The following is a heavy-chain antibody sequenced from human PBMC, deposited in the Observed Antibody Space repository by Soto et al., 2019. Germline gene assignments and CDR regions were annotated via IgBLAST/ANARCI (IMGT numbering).Heavy chain of an antibody. CDR1: GYTLTELS. CDR2: FDPEDGET. J-gene: IGHJ6*02. V-gene: IGHV1-24*01. CDR3: ATRARRFLEWLLYV. Sequence: ASVKVSCKVSGYTLTELSMHWVRQAPGKGLEWMGGFDPEDGETIYAQKFQGRVTMTEDTSTDTAYMELSSLRSEDTAVYYCATRARRFLEWLLYVCGQRTTVTVSS. D-gene: IGHD3-3*01.